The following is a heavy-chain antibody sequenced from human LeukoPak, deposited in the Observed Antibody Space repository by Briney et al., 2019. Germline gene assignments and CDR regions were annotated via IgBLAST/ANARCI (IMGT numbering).Heavy chain of an antibody. CDR3: ARAKWSGNRIDY. J-gene: IGHJ4*02. V-gene: IGHV4-61*02. CDR2: IYTSGST. CDR1: GGSISSGSYY. Sequence: SETPSLTCTVSGGSISSGSYYWSWIRQPAGKGLEWIGRIYTSGSTNYNPSLKSRVTISVDTSKNQFSLKLSSVTAADTAGYYCARAKWSGNRIDYWGQGTLVTVSS. D-gene: IGHD3-3*01.